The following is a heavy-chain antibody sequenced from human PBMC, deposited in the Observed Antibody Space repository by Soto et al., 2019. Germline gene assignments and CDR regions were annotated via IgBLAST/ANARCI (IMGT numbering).Heavy chain of an antibody. CDR2: IIPILGIA. CDR3: AREGADYGIDY. CDR1: GGTFSSYT. Sequence: QVQLVQSGAEVKKPGSSVKVSCKASGGTFSSYTISWVRQAPGQGLEWMGRIIPILGIANYAQKFQGRVTITADKSTSTAYRELSSLRSEDTAVYYCAREGADYGIDYWGQGTLVTVSS. D-gene: IGHD3-10*01. V-gene: IGHV1-69*08. J-gene: IGHJ4*02.